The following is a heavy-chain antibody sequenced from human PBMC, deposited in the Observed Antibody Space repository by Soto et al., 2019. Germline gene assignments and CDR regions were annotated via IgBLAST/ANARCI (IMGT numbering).Heavy chain of an antibody. V-gene: IGHV3-11*01. J-gene: IGHJ6*02. CDR3: ARDRRYCSSTSCYPDYYYYYGMDV. CDR1: GFTFSDYY. D-gene: IGHD2-2*01. CDR2: ISSSGSTI. Sequence: GSLRLSCAASGFTFSDYYMSWIRQAPGKGLEWVSYISSSGSTIYYADSVKGRFTISRDNAKNSLYLQMNSLRAEDTAVYYCARDRRYCSSTSCYPDYYYYYGMDVWGQGTTVTVSS.